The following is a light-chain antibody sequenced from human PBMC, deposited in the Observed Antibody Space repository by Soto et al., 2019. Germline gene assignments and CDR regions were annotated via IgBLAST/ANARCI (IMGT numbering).Light chain of an antibody. CDR1: QDIKTY. Sequence: IQLTQSPSSLSASIGDRVSITCRASQDIKTYVAWYQQKPGKAPKLLIYGAFTLQSGVPSRFNGSGSGTEFTLTISSLQPDDFATYYCQQYNSYSWTFGQGTKVEIK. V-gene: IGKV1-9*01. J-gene: IGKJ1*01. CDR2: GAF. CDR3: QQYNSYSWT.